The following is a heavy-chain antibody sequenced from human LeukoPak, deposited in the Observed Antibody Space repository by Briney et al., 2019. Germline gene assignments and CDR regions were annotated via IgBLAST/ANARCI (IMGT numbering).Heavy chain of an antibody. CDR1: GFTFSSYG. Sequence: PGGSLRLSCAASGFTFSSYGMHWVRQAPGKGLEWVAVISYDGSNKYYADSVKGRFTISRDNSKNTLYLQMNSLRAEDTAVYYCAKSGAYGSGRNYYYYGMDAWGQGTTVTVSS. CDR2: ISYDGSNK. V-gene: IGHV3-30*18. J-gene: IGHJ6*02. CDR3: AKSGAYGSGRNYYYYGMDA. D-gene: IGHD3-10*01.